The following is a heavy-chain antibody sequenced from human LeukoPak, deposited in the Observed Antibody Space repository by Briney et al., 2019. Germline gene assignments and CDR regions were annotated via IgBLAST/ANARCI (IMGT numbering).Heavy chain of an antibody. CDR1: GFTFSSNT. Sequence: PGGSLRLSCAPSGFTFSSNTMSPVPQAPGKGLEWVSSMNGSGGSTFYADSAKGRFTISRDRSKNTLYLQKDSLRAEDTALYYCAKVLYCANGICYNRYYFDYWGQGTLVTVSS. CDR3: AKVLYCANGICYNRYYFDY. J-gene: IGHJ4*02. V-gene: IGHV3-23*01. CDR2: MNGSGGST. D-gene: IGHD2-8*01.